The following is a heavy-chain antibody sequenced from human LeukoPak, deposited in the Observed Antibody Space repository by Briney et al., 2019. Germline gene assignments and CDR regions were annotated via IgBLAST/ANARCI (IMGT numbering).Heavy chain of an antibody. Sequence: ASVKVSCKASGYTFTSYGISWVRQAPGQGLEWMGWISAYNGNTNYAQKLQGRVTMTTDTSTSTAYMELRSPRSDDTAVYYCARLHDEYYYDSSGYYTADYWGQGTLVTVSS. D-gene: IGHD3-22*01. CDR2: ISAYNGNT. CDR3: ARLHDEYYYDSSGYYTADY. J-gene: IGHJ4*02. CDR1: GYTFTSYG. V-gene: IGHV1-18*01.